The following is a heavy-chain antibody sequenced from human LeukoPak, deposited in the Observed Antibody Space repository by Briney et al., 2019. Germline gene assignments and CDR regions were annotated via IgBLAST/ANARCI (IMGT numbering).Heavy chain of an antibody. CDR1: GITFSSYS. CDR3: VRDRSSSWYLDY. V-gene: IGHV3-48*02. D-gene: IGHD6-13*01. Sequence: GGSLRLSCAASGITFSSYSMNWVRQAPGKGLEWVSYISSSSFTIYYADSVKGRFTISRDNAKSSLYLQMNSLRDEDTAVYYCVRDRSSSWYLDYWGQGTLVTVSS. CDR2: ISSSSFTI. J-gene: IGHJ4*02.